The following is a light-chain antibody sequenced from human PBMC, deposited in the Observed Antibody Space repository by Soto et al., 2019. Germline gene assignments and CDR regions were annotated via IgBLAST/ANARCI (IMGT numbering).Light chain of an antibody. J-gene: IGKJ4*02. CDR1: QSVGNN. CDR2: ATS. CDR3: RRDGPSPLP. Sequence: EIVVTQSPATLSLSPGERATLSCRASQSVGNNFAWYQQKPGQAPRLLIFATSTRATGVPARFRGSGSGTEFTRTIRGLQSEDFSVYYCRRDGPSPLPFGGGAKVEIE. V-gene: IGKV3-15*01.